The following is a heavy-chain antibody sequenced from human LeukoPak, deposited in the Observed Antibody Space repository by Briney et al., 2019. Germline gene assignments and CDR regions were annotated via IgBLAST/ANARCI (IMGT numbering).Heavy chain of an antibody. D-gene: IGHD1-14*01. J-gene: IGHJ3*02. V-gene: IGHV3-48*01. CDR2: INSRGALI. CDR3: ARRPAAKDGFDI. CDR1: GFTFSSYS. Sequence: TGGSLRLPCAAPGFTFSSYSMYWVRQAPGEGLEWVSYINSRGALIYYADSVKGRCTNSRDNAKNSLDLQMNNLSGEDTAVYYCARRPAAKDGFDIWGQGTMVTVSS.